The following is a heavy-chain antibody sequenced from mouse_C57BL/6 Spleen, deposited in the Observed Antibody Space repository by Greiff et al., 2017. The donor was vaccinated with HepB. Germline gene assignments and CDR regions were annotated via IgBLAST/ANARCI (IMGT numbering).Heavy chain of an antibody. CDR3: ARYYSNYGDYAMDY. D-gene: IGHD2-5*01. J-gene: IGHJ4*01. CDR2: IDPNSGGT. Sequence: QVHVKQSGAELVKPGASVKLSCKASGYTFTSYWMHWVKQRPGRGLEWIGRIDPNSGGTKYNEKFKSKATLTVDKPSSTAYMQLSSLTSEDSAVYYCARYYSNYGDYAMDYWGQGTSVTVSS. CDR1: GYTFTSYW. V-gene: IGHV1-72*01.